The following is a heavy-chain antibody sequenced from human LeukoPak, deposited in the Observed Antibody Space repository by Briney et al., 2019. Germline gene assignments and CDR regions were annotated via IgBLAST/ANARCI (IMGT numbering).Heavy chain of an antibody. CDR1: GGSISSSNYY. Sequence: PSETLSLTCTVSGGSISSSNYYWGWIRQPPGKGLEWIGSIYYSGSAYYNPSLKSRVTISVDTSQNQLSLKLSSVTAADTAVYYCARGLRCSGGSCYLYYYYYYMDVWGKGTTVTVSS. J-gene: IGHJ6*03. V-gene: IGHV4-39*01. CDR2: IYYSGSA. D-gene: IGHD2-15*01. CDR3: ARGLRCSGGSCYLYYYYYYMDV.